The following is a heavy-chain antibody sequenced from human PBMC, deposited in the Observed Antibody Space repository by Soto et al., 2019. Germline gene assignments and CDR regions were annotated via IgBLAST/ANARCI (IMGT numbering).Heavy chain of an antibody. CDR2: ISAYNGNT. D-gene: IGHD1-26*01. Sequence: GASVKVSCKASGYTFTSYGISWVRQAPGQGLEWMVWISAYNGNTNYAQKLQGRVTMTTDTSTSTAYMELRSLRSDDTAVYYCARDWSGSYHYYYYYGMDVWGQGTTVTVSS. CDR3: ARDWSGSYHYYYYYGMDV. V-gene: IGHV1-18*01. CDR1: GYTFTSYG. J-gene: IGHJ6*02.